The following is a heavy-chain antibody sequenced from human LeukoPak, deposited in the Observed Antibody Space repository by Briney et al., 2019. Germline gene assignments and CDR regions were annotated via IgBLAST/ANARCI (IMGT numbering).Heavy chain of an antibody. V-gene: IGHV3-30-3*01. CDR1: GFTFSSYT. D-gene: IGHD5-12*01. Sequence: GGSLRLSCAASGFTFSSYTMHWVRQAPGKGLEWVAVISYDGSTEYYADSVKGRFTISRDNSKNTLYVQMNSLRAEDTAVYYCARGSIVATPGADFWGQGTLVTVSS. CDR3: ARGSIVATPGADF. J-gene: IGHJ4*02. CDR2: ISYDGSTE.